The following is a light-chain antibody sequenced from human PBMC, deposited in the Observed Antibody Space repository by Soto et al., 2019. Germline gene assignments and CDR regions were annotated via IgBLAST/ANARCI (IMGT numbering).Light chain of an antibody. CDR1: QSVSNY. CDR3: QHRLT. Sequence: EIVLTQSPATLSLSPGERATLSCRASQSVSNYLVWYQQKPGQAPRLLIYDASNRATGIPARFSGSGSGTDFTLTISSLEPEDFAVYYCQHRLTFGGGTKVEI. CDR2: DAS. J-gene: IGKJ4*01. V-gene: IGKV3-11*01.